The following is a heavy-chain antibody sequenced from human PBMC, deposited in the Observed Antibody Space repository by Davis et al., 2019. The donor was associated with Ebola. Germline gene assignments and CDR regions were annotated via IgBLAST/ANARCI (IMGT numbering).Heavy chain of an antibody. V-gene: IGHV4-61*05. CDR1: GGSIISSSSY. Sequence: SETLSLTCTVSGGSIISSSSYWGWIRQPPRKGLEWIGYIYYSGSTNYNPSLKSRVTISVDTSKNQFSLKLSSVTAADTAVYYCARTTYYDILTGSNYFDYWGQGTLVTVSS. D-gene: IGHD3-9*01. CDR2: IYYSGST. CDR3: ARTTYYDILTGSNYFDY. J-gene: IGHJ4*02.